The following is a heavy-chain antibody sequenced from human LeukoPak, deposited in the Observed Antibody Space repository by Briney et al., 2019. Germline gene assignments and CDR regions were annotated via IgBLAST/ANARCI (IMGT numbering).Heavy chain of an antibody. CDR1: GYTFTSYG. J-gene: IGHJ6*02. CDR2: IIPIFGTA. D-gene: IGHD3-10*01. V-gene: IGHV1-69*13. Sequence: SVKVSCKASGYTFTSYGISWVRQAPGQGLEWMGGIIPIFGTANYAQKFQGRVTITADESTSTAYMELSSLRSEDTAVYYCARKSRGGPGGYYYGMDVWGQGTTVTVSS. CDR3: ARKSRGGPGGYYYGMDV.